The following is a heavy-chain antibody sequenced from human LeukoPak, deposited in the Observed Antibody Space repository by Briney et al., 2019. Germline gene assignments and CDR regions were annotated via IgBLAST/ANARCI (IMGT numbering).Heavy chain of an antibody. CDR3: ARDQYYYGSGSTQYYYGMDV. CDR2: IYSGGST. J-gene: IGHJ6*02. V-gene: IGHV3-53*01. D-gene: IGHD3-10*01. CDR1: GFTVSSNY. Sequence: PGGSLRLSCAASGFTVSSNYMSWVRQAPGKGLEWVSVIYSGGSTYYADSVKGRFTISRDNSKNTLYLQMNSLRAEDTAAYYCARDQYYYGSGSTQYYYGMDVWGQGTTVTVSS.